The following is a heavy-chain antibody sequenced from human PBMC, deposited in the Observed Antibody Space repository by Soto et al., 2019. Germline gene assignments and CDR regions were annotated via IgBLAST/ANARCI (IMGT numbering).Heavy chain of an antibody. J-gene: IGHJ6*03. CDR2: ISWNSGSI. V-gene: IGHV3-9*01. D-gene: IGHD3-10*01. Sequence: PGGSLRLSCAASGFTFDDYAMHWVRQAPGKGLEWVSGISWNSGSIGYADSVKGRFTISRDNAKNSLYLQMNSLRAEDTALYYCAKDWSYGSGDYYYMDVWGKGTTVTVSS. CDR1: GFTFDDYA. CDR3: AKDWSYGSGDYYYMDV.